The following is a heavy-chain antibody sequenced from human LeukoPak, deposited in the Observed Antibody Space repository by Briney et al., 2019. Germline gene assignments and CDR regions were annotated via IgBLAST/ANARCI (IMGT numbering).Heavy chain of an antibody. Sequence: GGSLRLSCAASGFTFSNAWMSWVRQAPGKGLEWDGRIKCKTDGGTTDYAAPVKGRFTISRDDAKNTLYLQMNSLKTGDTAVYYCTTVATVDYWGQGTLVTV. J-gene: IGHJ4*02. CDR2: IKCKTDGGTT. V-gene: IGHV3-15*01. CDR1: GFTFSNAW. CDR3: TTVATVDY.